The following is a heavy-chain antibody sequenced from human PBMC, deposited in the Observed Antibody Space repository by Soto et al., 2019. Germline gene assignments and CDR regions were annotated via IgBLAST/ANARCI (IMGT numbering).Heavy chain of an antibody. D-gene: IGHD2-15*01. V-gene: IGHV1-18*04. CDR3: AFHAASLRYYYGMDV. Sequence: QVQLVQSGAEVKKPGASVKVSCKASGYTFTSYGISWVRQAPGQGLEWMGWISAYNGNTNYAQKLQGRVTMTTDTSASTAYMELRSLRSDDTAVYYCAFHAASLRYYYGMDVWGQGTTVTVSS. J-gene: IGHJ6*02. CDR2: ISAYNGNT. CDR1: GYTFTSYG.